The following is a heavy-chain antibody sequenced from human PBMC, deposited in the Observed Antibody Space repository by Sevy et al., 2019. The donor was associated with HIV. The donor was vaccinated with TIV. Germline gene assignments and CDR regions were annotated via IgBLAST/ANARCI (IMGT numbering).Heavy chain of an antibody. D-gene: IGHD1-26*01. CDR2: IAYDGGNK. CDR3: AKIPAGGSYFSYFDS. J-gene: IGHJ4*02. Sequence: GGSLRLSCAASGFSFNKYGMHWVRQAPGEGLEWAAVIAYDGGNKYYTDSVKGRFTISRDNSKNTLYLQMNSLRAEDTAVYYCAKIPAGGSYFSYFDSWGQGTLVTVSS. V-gene: IGHV3-30*18. CDR1: GFSFNKYG.